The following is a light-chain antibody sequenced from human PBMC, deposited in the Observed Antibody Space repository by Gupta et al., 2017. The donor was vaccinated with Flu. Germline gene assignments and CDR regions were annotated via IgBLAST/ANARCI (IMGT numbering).Light chain of an antibody. V-gene: IGLV1-47*01. Sequence: QSVLTQPPSASGTPGQRVTISCSGSTSNIASNYVYWYQQFAGTAPKLLIYRDDQRPSGVPDRLSGSKSGTSASLAISGLRSEDEADYYCSAWDDSLSGYVFGSGTKVTVL. CDR2: RDD. CDR1: TSNIASNY. J-gene: IGLJ1*01. CDR3: SAWDDSLSGYV.